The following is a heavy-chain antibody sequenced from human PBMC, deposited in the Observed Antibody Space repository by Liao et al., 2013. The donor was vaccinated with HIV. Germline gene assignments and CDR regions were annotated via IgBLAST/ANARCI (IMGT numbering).Heavy chain of an antibody. D-gene: IGHD3-22*01. Sequence: QVQLQESGPGLVKPSETLSLTCTVSGDSISSSSDYWAWIRQPPGKGPEWIASIYFSGSTYYNQSLRSRVTISVKPSKNQFSLKVTSVTAADTAVYYCARDADSSGRFDPWGQGTLVIVSS. CDR3: ARDADSSGRFDP. V-gene: IGHV4-39*07. J-gene: IGHJ5*02. CDR2: IYFSGST. CDR1: GDSISSSSDY.